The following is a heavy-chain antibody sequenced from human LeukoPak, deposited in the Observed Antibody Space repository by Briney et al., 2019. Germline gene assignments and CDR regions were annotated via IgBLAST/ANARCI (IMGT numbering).Heavy chain of an antibody. Sequence: GGSLRLSCAASGFTFSSYAMHWVRQAPGKGLEYVSAISSNGGSTYYANSVKGRFTISRDNSKNTLYLQMGSLRAEDMAVYYCAVTGGYAFDYWGQGTLVTVSS. CDR2: ISSNGGST. J-gene: IGHJ4*02. D-gene: IGHD3-22*01. CDR1: GFTFSSYA. V-gene: IGHV3-64*01. CDR3: AVTGGYAFDY.